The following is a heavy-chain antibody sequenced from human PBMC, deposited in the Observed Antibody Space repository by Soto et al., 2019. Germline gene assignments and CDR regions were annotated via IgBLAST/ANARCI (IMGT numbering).Heavy chain of an antibody. V-gene: IGHV4-34*01. J-gene: IGHJ6*03. CDR1: GGSFSGYY. Sequence: SETLSLTCAVYGGSFSGYYWSWIRQPPGNGLEWFGEINHSGSTNYNPSLKSRVTISVDTSKNQFSLKLSSVTAADTAVYYCARVVRSRYRYYYYMDVWGKGTTVTSP. CDR3: ARVVRSRYRYYYYMDV. CDR2: INHSGST. D-gene: IGHD3-10*01.